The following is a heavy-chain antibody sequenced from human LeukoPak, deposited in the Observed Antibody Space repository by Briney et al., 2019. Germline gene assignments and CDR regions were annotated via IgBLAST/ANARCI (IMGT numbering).Heavy chain of an antibody. J-gene: IGHJ5*02. CDR3: ARQLGYCSSTSCSARWFDP. Sequence: PSETLSLTCTVSGGSISSYYWSWIRQPPGKGLEWIGYIYTSGSTKYNPSLKSRVTISVDTSKNQFSLKLSSVTAADTAVYYCARQLGYCSSTSCSARWFDPWGQGTLVTVSS. V-gene: IGHV4-4*09. D-gene: IGHD2-2*01. CDR1: GGSISSYY. CDR2: IYTSGST.